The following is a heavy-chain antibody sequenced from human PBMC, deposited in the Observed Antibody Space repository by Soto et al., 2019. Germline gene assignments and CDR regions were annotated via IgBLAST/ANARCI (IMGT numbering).Heavy chain of an antibody. D-gene: IGHD2-15*01. Sequence: SETLSLTCTVSGGSISSGGYYWSWIRQHPGKGLEWIGYIYYSGSTYYNPSLKSRVTISVDTSKNQFSLKLSSVTAADTAVYYCARDRSAVVAAIAGFDPWGQGTLVTVSS. CDR2: IYYSGST. V-gene: IGHV4-31*03. CDR1: GGSISSGGYY. J-gene: IGHJ5*02. CDR3: ARDRSAVVAAIAGFDP.